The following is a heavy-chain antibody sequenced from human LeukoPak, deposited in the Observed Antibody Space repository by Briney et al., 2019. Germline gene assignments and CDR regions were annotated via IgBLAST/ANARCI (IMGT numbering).Heavy chain of an antibody. J-gene: IGHJ4*02. Sequence: SETLSLTCAVYGGSFSGYYWSWIRQPPGKGLEWIGEINHSGSTNYNPSLKSRVTMSVDTSKNQFSLKLSSVTAADTAVYCCARDRGTWNDDGFDYWGQGTLVTVSS. V-gene: IGHV4-34*01. D-gene: IGHD1-1*01. CDR3: ARDRGTWNDDGFDY. CDR1: GGSFSGYY. CDR2: INHSGST.